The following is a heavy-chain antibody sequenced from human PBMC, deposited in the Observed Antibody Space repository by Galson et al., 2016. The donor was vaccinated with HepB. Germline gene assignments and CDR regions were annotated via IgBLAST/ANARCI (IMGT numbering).Heavy chain of an antibody. Sequence: SVKVSCKASGYTFTNYGINWVRQAPGQGLEWMGWISTYNGNTNSAQKLQGRVTMTTDTSTSTAYMELRSLRSDDTAVYYCAREQGVGYGIDGWGQGTTVTISS. D-gene: IGHD1-26*01. J-gene: IGHJ6*02. CDR1: GYTFTNYG. CDR3: AREQGVGYGIDG. V-gene: IGHV1-18*01. CDR2: ISTYNGNT.